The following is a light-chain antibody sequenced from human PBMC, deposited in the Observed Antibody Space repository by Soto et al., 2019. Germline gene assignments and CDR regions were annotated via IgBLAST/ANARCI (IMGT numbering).Light chain of an antibody. CDR1: QNINTW. CDR3: QQYNNYFWA. V-gene: IGKV1-5*03. J-gene: IGKJ1*01. Sequence: DIQMTQSPSTVSASVGDRVTITCRASQNINTWLAWYQQKPGKASKLLILKASSLESGVPSRFSGSGSGTEFTLTISSLQPDDLATYYCQQYNNYFWAFGQGTKVDIK. CDR2: KAS.